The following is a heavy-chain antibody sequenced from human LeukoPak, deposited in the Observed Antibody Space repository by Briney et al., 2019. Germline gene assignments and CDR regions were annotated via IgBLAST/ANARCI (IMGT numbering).Heavy chain of an antibody. CDR1: GGSISSTSYY. J-gene: IGHJ6*03. CDR3: ARGVTAMGNYMDV. CDR2: IYTSGST. V-gene: IGHV4-61*02. Sequence: SETLSLTCVVSGGSISSTSYYWGWIRQPAGKGLEWIGRIYTSGSTNYNPSLKSRVTISVDTSKNQFSLKLSSVTAADTAVYYCARGVTAMGNYMDVWGKGTTVTISS. D-gene: IGHD5-18*01.